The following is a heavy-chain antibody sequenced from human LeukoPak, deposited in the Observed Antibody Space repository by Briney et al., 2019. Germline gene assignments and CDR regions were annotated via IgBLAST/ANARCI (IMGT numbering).Heavy chain of an antibody. J-gene: IGHJ4*02. V-gene: IGHV1-18*01. CDR2: ISAYNGNT. CDR3: ARAPLRGIVVIPAAMPEHDY. D-gene: IGHD2-2*01. Sequence: ASVKVSCKASGYTFTSYGISWVRQAPGQGLEWMGWISAYNGNTNYAQKLQGRVTMTTDTSTSTAYMELRSLRSDDTAVYYCARAPLRGIVVIPAAMPEHDYWGQGTLVTVS. CDR1: GYTFTSYG.